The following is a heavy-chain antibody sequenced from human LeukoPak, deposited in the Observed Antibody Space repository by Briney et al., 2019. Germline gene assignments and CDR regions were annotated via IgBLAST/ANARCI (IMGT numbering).Heavy chain of an antibody. J-gene: IGHJ4*02. CDR1: GGSFSGYY. CDR2: INHSGST. CDR3: ARLIGTRPPFDY. Sequence: PSDTLSLTCAVYGGSFSGYYWSWIRQPPGKGLEWIGEINHSGSTNYNPSLKSRVTISVDTSKNQFSLKLSSVTAADTAVYYCARLIGTRPPFDYWGQGTLVTVSS. V-gene: IGHV4-34*01.